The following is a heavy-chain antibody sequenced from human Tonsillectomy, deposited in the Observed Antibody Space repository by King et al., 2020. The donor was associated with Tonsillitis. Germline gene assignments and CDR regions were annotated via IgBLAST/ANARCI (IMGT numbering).Heavy chain of an antibody. J-gene: IGHJ4*02. Sequence: EVQLVESGGGLVQPGGSLRLSCAASGFPFSTYSMNWVRQAPGEGLEWVSYISSSSSTIYYADSVKGRFTISRDNAKNSLYLQMNSLRDEDTAVYYCAREGNPYLRPNYFDYWGQGTLVTVSS. V-gene: IGHV3-48*02. CDR3: AREGNPYLRPNYFDY. CDR1: GFPFSTYS. D-gene: IGHD5/OR15-5a*01. CDR2: ISSSSSTI.